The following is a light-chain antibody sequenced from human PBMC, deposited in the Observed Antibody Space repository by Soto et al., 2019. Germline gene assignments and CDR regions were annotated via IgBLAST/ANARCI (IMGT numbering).Light chain of an antibody. J-gene: IGLJ2*01. V-gene: IGLV2-18*02. CDR3: SSYRSSSTYVV. Sequence: QSALTQPPSVSGSPGQSVTISCTGTSSDVGNYNRVSWYQQPPGTAPKLMIYEVSNRPSGVPDRFSGSKSGNTASLTISGLQAEDEADYYCSSYRSSSTYVVFGGGTKVTVL. CDR1: SSDVGNYNR. CDR2: EVS.